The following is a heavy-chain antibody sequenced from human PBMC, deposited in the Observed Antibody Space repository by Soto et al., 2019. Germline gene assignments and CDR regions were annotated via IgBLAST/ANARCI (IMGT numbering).Heavy chain of an antibody. Sequence: SETLSRTCTVSGDYISSNYCNGIRHSPGDGLQWIAFISDNGATNYNPSLESRVTISMDTSKNQFSLKLSSVTAADTALYYCARGFYDSRGDSSPFDFWGQGILVTVSS. J-gene: IGHJ4*02. CDR1: GDYISSNY. D-gene: IGHD3-22*01. CDR3: ARGFYDSRGDSSPFDF. CDR2: ISDNGAT. V-gene: IGHV4-59*01.